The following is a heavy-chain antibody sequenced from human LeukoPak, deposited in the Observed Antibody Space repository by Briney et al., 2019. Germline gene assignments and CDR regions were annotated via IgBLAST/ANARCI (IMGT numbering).Heavy chain of an antibody. D-gene: IGHD5-12*01. CDR1: GFTFSSYA. J-gene: IGHJ4*02. CDR2: ISYDGSNK. V-gene: IGHV3-30*04. Sequence: PGRSLRLSCAASGFTFSSYAMHWVRQAPGKGLEWVAVISYDGSNKYYADSVKGRFTISRDNSKNTLYLQMNSLRAEDTAVYYCAKMPTPSGYGLATFDYWGQGTLVTVSS. CDR3: AKMPTPSGYGLATFDY.